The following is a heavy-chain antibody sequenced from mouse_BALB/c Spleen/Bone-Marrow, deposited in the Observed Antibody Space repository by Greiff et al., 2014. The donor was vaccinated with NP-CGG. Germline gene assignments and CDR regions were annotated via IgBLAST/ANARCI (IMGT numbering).Heavy chain of an antibody. Sequence: LQQPGPELVKPGASVKISCTGSGYAFSSSWMNWVKQRPGQGLEWIGRIYPGDGDTNSNGRFKGKATLTADRSSNTAYMQLSSLTSVDSAVYFCARSAYYGSSYGAMDYWGQGTSVTVSS. J-gene: IGHJ4*01. D-gene: IGHD1-1*01. V-gene: IGHV1-82*01. CDR1: GYAFSSSW. CDR2: IYPGDGDT. CDR3: ARSAYYGSSYGAMDY.